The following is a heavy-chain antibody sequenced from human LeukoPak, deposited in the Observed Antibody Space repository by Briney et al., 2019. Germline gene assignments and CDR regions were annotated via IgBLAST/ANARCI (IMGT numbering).Heavy chain of an antibody. CDR2: LSPDGSSS. Sequence: GGSLRLSCAASGFSFSTYWMHWVRQAPGKGLVWVSRLSPDGSSSVYADSVKGRFTVSRDNAKNTVYLQMNSLRDDDTAVYYCARDNWGLDYWGQGTLVTVSS. V-gene: IGHV3-74*01. CDR1: GFSFSTYW. CDR3: ARDNWGLDY. J-gene: IGHJ4*02. D-gene: IGHD7-27*01.